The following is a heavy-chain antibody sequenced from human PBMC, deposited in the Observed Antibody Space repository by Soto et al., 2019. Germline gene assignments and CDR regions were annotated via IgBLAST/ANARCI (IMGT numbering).Heavy chain of an antibody. Sequence: QAQLVQSGVEVKKPGASVKVSCKASGYTFTSYGINWVRQPPGQGIEWLGRISPYNDDTMYAQKLRGRVAMTTDTSSKTAYMALRSLSSDDTAVYFCARGGYYESSGSRNYHYYGMDVWGQGTTVTVSS. J-gene: IGHJ6*02. D-gene: IGHD3-22*01. CDR1: GYTFTSYG. CDR2: ISPYNDDT. CDR3: ARGGYYESSGSRNYHYYGMDV. V-gene: IGHV1-18*01.